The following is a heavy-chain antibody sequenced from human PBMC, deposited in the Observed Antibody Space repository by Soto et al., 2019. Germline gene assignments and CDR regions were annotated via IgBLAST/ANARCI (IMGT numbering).Heavy chain of an antibody. Sequence: NPSETLSLTCTVSGGSISSYYWSWIRQPPGKGLEWIGYIYYSGSTNYNPSLKSRVTISVDTSKNQFSLKLSSVTAADTAVYFCARGGFSSGWFRDDWGQGTLVTVSS. CDR2: IYYSGST. V-gene: IGHV4-59*01. CDR3: ARGGFSSGWFRDD. CDR1: GGSISSYY. J-gene: IGHJ4*02. D-gene: IGHD6-19*01.